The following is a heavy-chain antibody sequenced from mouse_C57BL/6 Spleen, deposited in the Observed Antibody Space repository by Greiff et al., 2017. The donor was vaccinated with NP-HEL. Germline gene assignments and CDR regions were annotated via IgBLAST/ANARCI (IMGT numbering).Heavy chain of an antibody. Sequence: VQLQQSGAELVRPGASVKLSCTASGFNITDDYMHWVKQRPEQGLEWIGWIDPENGDTEYASKFQGKATITADTSSNTAYLQLSSLTSENTAVYYCTRPLGDFDVWGTGTPVTVSP. CDR1: GFNITDDY. CDR3: TRPLGDFDV. V-gene: IGHV14-4*01. J-gene: IGHJ1*03. CDR2: IDPENGDT.